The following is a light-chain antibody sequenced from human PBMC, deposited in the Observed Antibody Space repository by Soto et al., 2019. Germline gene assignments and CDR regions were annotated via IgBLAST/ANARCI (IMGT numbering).Light chain of an antibody. CDR2: EVS. Sequence: QSALTQPASVSGSPGQSITISCTGSSSDIGGYNYVSWYQQHPGKAPKLVISEVSNRPSGISHRFSGSKSGNTASLTISGLQAEDEADYYCTSYTRRSALYVFGSGTKLTVL. J-gene: IGLJ1*01. CDR3: TSYTRRSALYV. V-gene: IGLV2-14*01. CDR1: SSDIGGYNY.